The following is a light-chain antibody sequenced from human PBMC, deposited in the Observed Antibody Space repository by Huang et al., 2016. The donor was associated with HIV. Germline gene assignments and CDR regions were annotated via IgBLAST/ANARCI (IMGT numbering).Light chain of an antibody. CDR2: GAS. CDR3: QQNYGSPFT. V-gene: IGKV1-39*01. J-gene: IGKJ4*01. Sequence: DIQMTQSPSSLSASVGDRVNITCRAGQSISNYLSWYQQRPGKAPKLLVYGASRLQSVVPSRFSGSGSGTDFTLTISSLQPEDFATYYCQQNYGSPFTFGGGTKVDIK. CDR1: QSISNY.